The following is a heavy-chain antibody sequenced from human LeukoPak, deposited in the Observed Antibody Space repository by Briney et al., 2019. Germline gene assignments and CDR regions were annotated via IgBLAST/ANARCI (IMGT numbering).Heavy chain of an antibody. CDR2: IKQDGREK. V-gene: IGHV3-7*01. J-gene: IGHJ3*02. Sequence: GGSLRLSCADSGFTFSSYWMSWVRQAPGKGLEWVANIKQDGREKYYVDSVKGRFTISRDNAKNSLYLQMHSLRAEDTAVYYCATESRGGQVAFDIWGQGTMVTVSS. CDR3: ATESRGGQVAFDI. CDR1: GFTFSSYW. D-gene: IGHD3-10*01.